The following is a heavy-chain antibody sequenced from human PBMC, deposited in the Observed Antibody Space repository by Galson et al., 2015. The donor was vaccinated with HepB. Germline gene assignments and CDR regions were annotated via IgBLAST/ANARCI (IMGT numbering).Heavy chain of an antibody. Sequence: SLRLSCAASGFSFSSSEMIWVRQAPGKGLEWVSFISSSGSTIYYADSVKGRFTISRDNAKKSLYLQMSSLRAEDTAVYYCARVYYYESHAYFSEAAFDYWGQGTLVTVSS. V-gene: IGHV3-48*03. CDR1: GFSFSSSE. CDR2: ISSSGSTI. J-gene: IGHJ4*02. D-gene: IGHD3-22*01. CDR3: ARVYYYESHAYFSEAAFDY.